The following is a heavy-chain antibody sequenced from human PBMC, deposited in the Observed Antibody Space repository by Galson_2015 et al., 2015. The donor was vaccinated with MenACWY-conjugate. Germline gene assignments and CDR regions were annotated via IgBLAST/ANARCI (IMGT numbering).Heavy chain of an antibody. CDR1: GFSLSTSGVG. CDR3: SRTGAAPGDY. J-gene: IGHJ4*02. Sequence: PALVKPTQTLTLTCTFSGFSLSTSGVGVGWIRQPPGKALEWLAIIYWDDDKRYSPSLRSRLTITKYTSKNHEVLTMTNMDPPDTATYYSSRTGAAPGDYWGQGTLVTVSS. V-gene: IGHV2-5*02. CDR2: IYWDDDK.